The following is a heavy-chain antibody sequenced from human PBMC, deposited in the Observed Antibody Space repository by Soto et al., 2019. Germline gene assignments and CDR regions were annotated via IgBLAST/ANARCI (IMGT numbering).Heavy chain of an antibody. D-gene: IGHD3-22*01. CDR3: ARGDYYDVSGPFSDAFDI. Sequence: GGSLRLSCAASGFTFSSYWMSWVRQAPGKGLEWVANIKEDGSQKWYVDSVKGRFTISRDNVKNSLYLQMNSLRVEDTAVYYCARGDYYDVSGPFSDAFDIWGQGTMVTVSS. V-gene: IGHV3-7*04. CDR2: IKEDGSQK. CDR1: GFTFSSYW. J-gene: IGHJ3*02.